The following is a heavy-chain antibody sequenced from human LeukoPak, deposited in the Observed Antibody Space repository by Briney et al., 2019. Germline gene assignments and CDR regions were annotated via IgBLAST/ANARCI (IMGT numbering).Heavy chain of an antibody. CDR3: AKASGDYLGPHRALDI. CDR1: GFTFNNYA. V-gene: IGHV3-23*01. D-gene: IGHD4-11*01. J-gene: IGHJ3*02. CDR2: LSGSGGIT. Sequence: GRSLRLSCSASGFTFNNYAMLWVRQAPGKGLEWVSGLSGSGGITNYANSVKGRFSISRDNSKNTMSLRMNSLGVEDTALYFCAKASGDYLGPHRALDIWGQGTQVTVS.